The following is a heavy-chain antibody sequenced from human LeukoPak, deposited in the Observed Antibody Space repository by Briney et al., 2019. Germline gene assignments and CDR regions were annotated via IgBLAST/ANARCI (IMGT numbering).Heavy chain of an antibody. CDR2: IKQDGSEK. V-gene: IGHV3-7*05. J-gene: IGHJ4*02. CDR3: ARVAPRYCSSTSCYSDY. D-gene: IGHD2-2*01. Sequence: TGGSLRLSCAASGFSFSSYWMSWVRQAPGKGLEWVANIKQDGSEKYYVDSVKGRFTISRDNAKNSLYLQMNSLRAEDTAVYYCARVAPRYCSSTSCYSDYWGQGALVTVSS. CDR1: GFSFSSYW.